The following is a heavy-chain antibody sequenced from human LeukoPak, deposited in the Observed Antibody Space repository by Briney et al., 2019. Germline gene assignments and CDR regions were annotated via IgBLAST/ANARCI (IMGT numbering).Heavy chain of an antibody. CDR1: GFTFSSYW. CDR2: IKQDGSEK. Sequence: GGSLRLSCAASGFTFSSYWMSWVRRAPGKGLEWVANIKQDGSEKYYVDSVKGRFTISRDNAKNSLYLQMNSLRAEDTAVYYCASPTYYDFWSGYYTPDYWGQGTLVTVSS. D-gene: IGHD3-3*01. V-gene: IGHV3-7*03. J-gene: IGHJ4*02. CDR3: ASPTYYDFWSGYYTPDY.